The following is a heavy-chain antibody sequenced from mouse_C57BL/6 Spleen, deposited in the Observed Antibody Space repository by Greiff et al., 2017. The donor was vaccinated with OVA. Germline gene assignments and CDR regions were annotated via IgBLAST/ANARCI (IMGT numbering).Heavy chain of an antibody. CDR1: GFTITDYY. Sequence: VQLKQSGAELVKPGASVKLSCTASGFTITDYYMHWVKQRTEQGLEWIGSIDPEDGYTKYDQKFQGKATITADKSSNTAYMQLSSLTSEDTAVYYCARYEFYDYEALAYWGQGTLVTVSA. J-gene: IGHJ3*01. D-gene: IGHD2-4*01. CDR2: IDPEDGYT. CDR3: ARYEFYDYEALAY. V-gene: IGHV14-2*01.